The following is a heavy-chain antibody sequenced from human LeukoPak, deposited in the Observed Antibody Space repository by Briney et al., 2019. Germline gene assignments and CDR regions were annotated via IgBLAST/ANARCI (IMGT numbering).Heavy chain of an antibody. CDR3: ASRITMKVSLGYFDL. D-gene: IGHD3-22*01. CDR2: IYHSGST. V-gene: IGHV4-4*02. J-gene: IGHJ2*01. Sequence: SETLSLTCAVSRGSISSSNRWSWVRQPPGKGLEWIGEIYHSGSTNYNPSLKSRVTISVDKSKNQFSLKLSSVTAADTALYYCASRITMKVSLGYFDLWGRGTLVTVSS. CDR1: RGSISSSNR.